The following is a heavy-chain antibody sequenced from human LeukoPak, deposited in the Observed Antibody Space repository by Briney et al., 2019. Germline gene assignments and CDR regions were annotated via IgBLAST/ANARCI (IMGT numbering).Heavy chain of an antibody. V-gene: IGHV4-39*01. D-gene: IGHD1-26*01. Sequence: PSETLSLTCTVSGGSISSSYYWGWIRQPPGKGLEWIGSIYYSGNTYYNPSLKSRVTISVDTSKNQFSLRLTSVTAADTAVYYCATQRGATYFDYWGQGTLVTVSS. J-gene: IGHJ4*02. CDR3: ATQRGATYFDY. CDR1: GGSISSSYY. CDR2: IYYSGNT.